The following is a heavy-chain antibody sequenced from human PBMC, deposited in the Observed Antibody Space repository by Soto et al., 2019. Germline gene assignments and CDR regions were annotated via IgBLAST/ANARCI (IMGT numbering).Heavy chain of an antibody. CDR2: ISYDGSNK. D-gene: IGHD6-13*01. V-gene: IGHV3-30-3*01. CDR3: ARDFFSGFERYSSSWYQV. Sequence: PGGSLRLSCAASGFTFSSYAMHWVRQAPGKGLEWVAVISYDGSNKYYADSVKGRFTISRDNSKNTLYLQMNSLRAEDTAVYYCARDFFSGFERYSSSWYQVWGQGTLVTVSS. J-gene: IGHJ4*02. CDR1: GFTFSSYA.